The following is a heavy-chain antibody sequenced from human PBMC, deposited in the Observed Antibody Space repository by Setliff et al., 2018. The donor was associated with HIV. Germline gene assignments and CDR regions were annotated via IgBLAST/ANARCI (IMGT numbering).Heavy chain of an antibody. D-gene: IGHD5-12*01. J-gene: IGHJ4*02. CDR2: ISDYNSNT. Sequence: GASVKVSCKSSGGSFNTYAINWVRQAPGQGLEWMGWISDYNSNTNYARKLQGRVTMTTDTSTSTAYMELRSLRSDDTAVYYCAREVAATLFDYWGQGTLVTVSS. V-gene: IGHV1-18*01. CDR1: GGSFNTYA. CDR3: AREVAATLFDY.